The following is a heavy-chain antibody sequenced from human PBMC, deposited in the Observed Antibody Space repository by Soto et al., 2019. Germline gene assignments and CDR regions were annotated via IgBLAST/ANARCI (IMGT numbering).Heavy chain of an antibody. D-gene: IGHD7-27*01. V-gene: IGHV4-30-2*01. CDR2: IYHSGST. Sequence: SETLSLTCAVSGGSISSGGYSWSWIRQPPGKGLEWIGYIYHSGSTYYNPSLKSRVTISVDRSKNQFSLKLSSEDTAVYYCARGKWITSDWGPTRENYYEMDVWGPGTTVTLSS. CDR1: GGSISSGGYS. J-gene: IGHJ6*02. CDR3: ARGKWITSDWGPTRENYYEMDV.